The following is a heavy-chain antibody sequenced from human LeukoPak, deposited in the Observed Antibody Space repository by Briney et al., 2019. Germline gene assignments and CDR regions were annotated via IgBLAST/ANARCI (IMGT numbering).Heavy chain of an antibody. D-gene: IGHD1-26*01. Sequence: GGSLRLSCAASGFTFSTYNMNWVRQAPGKGLEWVSHITSSSTNIYYADSVKGRFTISRDNAKNALSLQMNSLRDEDTAVYYCATSGNYYLKYWGQGTLVSVSS. V-gene: IGHV3-48*02. J-gene: IGHJ4*02. CDR1: GFTFSTYN. CDR2: ITSSSTNI. CDR3: ATSGNYYLKY.